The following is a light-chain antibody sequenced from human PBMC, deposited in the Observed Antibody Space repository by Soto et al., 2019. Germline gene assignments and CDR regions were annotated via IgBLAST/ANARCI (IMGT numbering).Light chain of an antibody. J-gene: IGKJ1*01. Sequence: EIVLAQAPGTLSLSPGEGATLSCRASQSVSSSALAWYQQKPGQAPRRLVYGASSRATGIPDRFSGSGSGTDFTLTISRLEPEDFAVYYCQYYGTSPQTFGQGTKVDIK. CDR2: GAS. V-gene: IGKV3-20*01. CDR1: QSVSSSA. CDR3: QYYGTSPQT.